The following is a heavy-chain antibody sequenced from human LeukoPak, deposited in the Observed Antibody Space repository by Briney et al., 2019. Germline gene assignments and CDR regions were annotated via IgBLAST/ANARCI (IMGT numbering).Heavy chain of an antibody. J-gene: IGHJ4*02. CDR1: GGSISSYY. CDR2: IYYSGST. V-gene: IGHV4-59*12. Sequence: VKPSETLSLTCTVSGGSISSYYWSWIRQPPGKGLEWIGYIYYSGSTNYNPSLKSRVTISVDTSKNQFSLKLSSVTAADTAVYYCARTHEYFDYCGQGTLVTVSS. CDR3: ARTHEYFDY.